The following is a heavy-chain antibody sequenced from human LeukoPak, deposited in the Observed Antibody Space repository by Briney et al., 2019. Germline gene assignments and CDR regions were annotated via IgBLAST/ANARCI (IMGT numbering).Heavy chain of an antibody. CDR1: GYTFISYD. Sequence: ASVKVSCKASGYTFISYDINWVRQATGQGLEWMGWMNPNSGNTGYAQKFQGRVTMTRNTSISTAYMELSSLRSEDTAVYYCARSAMVRGVIKRYYYYGMDVWGQGTTVTVSS. V-gene: IGHV1-8*01. CDR2: MNPNSGNT. D-gene: IGHD3-10*01. CDR3: ARSAMVRGVIKRYYYYGMDV. J-gene: IGHJ6*02.